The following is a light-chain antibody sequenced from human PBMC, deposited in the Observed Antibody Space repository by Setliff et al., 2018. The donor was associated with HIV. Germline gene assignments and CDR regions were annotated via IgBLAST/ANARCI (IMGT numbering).Light chain of an antibody. J-gene: IGKJ1*01. CDR1: QGISTY. CDR3: QQYYSYPWT. Sequence: AIRITQSPSSLSASTGDRVTITCRASQGISTYLAWYQQKPGKAPKLLIYVASTLESGVPSRFSGSGSGTEFTLTISCLQSEDFATYYCQQYYSYPWTFGQGTKVDIK. V-gene: IGKV1-8*01. CDR2: VAS.